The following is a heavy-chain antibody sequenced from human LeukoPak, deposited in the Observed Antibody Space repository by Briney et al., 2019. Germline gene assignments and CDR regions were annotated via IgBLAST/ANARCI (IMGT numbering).Heavy chain of an antibody. D-gene: IGHD3-10*01. J-gene: IGHJ6*02. CDR3: ARSYYYAGYFSGYGMDV. CDR1: GFTFSSYA. V-gene: IGHV3-23*01. CDR2: ISGSGGST. Sequence: GGSLRLSCAASGFTFSSYAMSWVRQAPGKGLEWVSAISGSGGSTYYADSVKGRFTISRDNSKNTLYLQMNSLRAEDTAVYYCARSYYYAGYFSGYGMDVWGQGTTVTVSS.